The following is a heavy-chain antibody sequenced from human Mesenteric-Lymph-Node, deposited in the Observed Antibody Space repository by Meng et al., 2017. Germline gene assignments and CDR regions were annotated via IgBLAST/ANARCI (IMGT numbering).Heavy chain of an antibody. CDR2: IKQDGSEK. D-gene: IGHD1-26*01. J-gene: IGHJ6*02. Sequence: GESLKISCAASGVTGSSYWMSWVRQAPGKGLEWVANIKQDGSEKYYVDSVKGRFTISRDNAKNSLYLQMNSLRAEDTAVYYCARVGVGGSYQDYYSYYGLHVWGQGTTVPFSS. CDR1: GVTGSSYW. CDR3: ARVGVGGSYQDYYSYYGLHV. V-gene: IGHV3-7*01.